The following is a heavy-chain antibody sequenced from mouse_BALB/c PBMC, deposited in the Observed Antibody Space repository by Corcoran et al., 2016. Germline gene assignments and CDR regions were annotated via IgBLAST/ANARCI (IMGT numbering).Heavy chain of an antibody. Sequence: EVQLQQSGPGLVKPGASMKISCKASGYSFTGYTMNWGKQSHGKHLEWVGLINPYNGGTSYNQKFKGQATLTVDKSSSTAYMEHLSLTSEDSAVYYCARGSYFDVWGAGTTVTVSP. V-gene: IGHV1-18*01. CDR1: GYSFTGYT. CDR3: ARGSYFDV. J-gene: IGHJ1*01. CDR2: INPYNGGT.